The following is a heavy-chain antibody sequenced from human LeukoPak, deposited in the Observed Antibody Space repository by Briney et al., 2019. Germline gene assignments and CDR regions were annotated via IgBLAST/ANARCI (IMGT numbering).Heavy chain of an antibody. J-gene: IGHJ4*02. CDR3: ARDLSSRGVISLDY. Sequence: SETLSLTCTVSGGSISNYYWSWIRQPAGKGLEWIGRIYSDGRTNYDLSLSSRLAMSVDTSKNQYSLKLSSVTAADTAVYYCARDLSSRGVISLDYWGQGTLVTVSS. D-gene: IGHD3-10*01. V-gene: IGHV4-4*07. CDR2: IYSDGRT. CDR1: GGSISNYY.